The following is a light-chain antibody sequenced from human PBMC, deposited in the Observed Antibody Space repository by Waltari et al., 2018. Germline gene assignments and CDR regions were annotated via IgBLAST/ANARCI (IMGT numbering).Light chain of an antibody. CDR3: QQANSDPLT. CDR2: AAS. Sequence: IQLTQSTSFLSASVGDRLTITCPASQGISSSLAWFQQKPGRAPKLLIYAASTLPGGVPSKLSGSGSGTEFTLTIINLQPEDCATYYCQQANSDPLTFGGGTKVEMK. CDR1: QGISSS. J-gene: IGKJ4*01. V-gene: IGKV1-9*01.